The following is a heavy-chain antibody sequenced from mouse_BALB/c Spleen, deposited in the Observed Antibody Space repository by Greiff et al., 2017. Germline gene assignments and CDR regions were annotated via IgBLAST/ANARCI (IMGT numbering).Heavy chain of an antibody. CDR1: GYSITSYYA. Sequence: DVQLQESGPGLVKPSQSLSLTCTVTGYSITSYYAWCWIQQFPENLLGWMGIISYSGSTSYNPSLKSRISITRDTSKNQFFLQLNSVTTEDTATYYCASTIYSTAWYFDVWGAGTTVTVSS. D-gene: IGHD2-1*01. CDR2: ISYSGST. CDR3: ASTIYSTAWYFDV. J-gene: IGHJ1*01. V-gene: IGHV3-2*02.